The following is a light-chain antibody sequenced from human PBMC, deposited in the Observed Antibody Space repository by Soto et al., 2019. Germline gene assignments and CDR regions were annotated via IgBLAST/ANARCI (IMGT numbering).Light chain of an antibody. Sequence: QSVLTQPASVSGSPGQSITISCTGTSSDVGSYNLVSWYQQHPGKAPKLMIYEGSKRPSGVSNRFSGSKSGNTASLTVSGLQAGDEADYYCSSFAANDNVVFGGGTKVTVL. J-gene: IGLJ3*02. CDR3: SSFAANDNVV. CDR1: SSDVGSYNL. CDR2: EGS. V-gene: IGLV2-14*02.